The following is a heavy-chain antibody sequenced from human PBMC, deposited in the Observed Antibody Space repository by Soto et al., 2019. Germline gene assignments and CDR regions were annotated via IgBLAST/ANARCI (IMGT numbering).Heavy chain of an antibody. D-gene: IGHD5-12*01. CDR3: ARLNSDYAVDF. CDR1: GYTFTSYG. J-gene: IGHJ4*02. V-gene: IGHV1-18*04. Sequence: QVQLVQSGAEVKEPGASVKVSCKPSGYTFTSYGFSWLRQAPGQGPEWMGWISTWNDDKRDTQKFRGRVTMTTDTSTSTVYMELRSLRSDDTAVYYCARLNSDYAVDFWGQGTLVIVSS. CDR2: ISTWNDDK.